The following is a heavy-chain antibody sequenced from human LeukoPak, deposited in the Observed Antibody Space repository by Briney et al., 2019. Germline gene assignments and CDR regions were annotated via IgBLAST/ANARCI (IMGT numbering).Heavy chain of an antibody. CDR2: IYYSGST. J-gene: IGHJ4*02. Sequence: SETLSLTCTVSGGSISSSSYYWGWIRQPPGKGLEWIGSIYYSGSTYYNPSLKSRVTISVDTSKNQFSLKLSSVTASDTAVYYCARRMVRGVSPMYWGQGTLVTVSS. D-gene: IGHD3-10*01. CDR3: ARRMVRGVSPMY. V-gene: IGHV4-39*01. CDR1: GGSISSSSYY.